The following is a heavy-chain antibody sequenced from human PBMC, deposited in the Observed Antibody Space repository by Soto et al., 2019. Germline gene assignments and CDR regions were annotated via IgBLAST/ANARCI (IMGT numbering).Heavy chain of an antibody. J-gene: IGHJ4*02. D-gene: IGHD4-17*01. CDR3: ARADYGDNFDY. V-gene: IGHV3-48*03. CDR2: ISSSGSTI. Sequence: EVQLVESGGGLVQPGGSLTLSCAASGFTFRNYEMNWVRQAPGKGLEWVSYISSSGSTIYYADSVKGRFTISSDNAKNSLYLQMNSLRAEDTAVYYCARADYGDNFDYWGQGTLVTVSS. CDR1: GFTFRNYE.